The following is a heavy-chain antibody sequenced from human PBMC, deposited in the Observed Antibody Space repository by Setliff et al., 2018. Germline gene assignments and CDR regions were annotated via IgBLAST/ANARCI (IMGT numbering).Heavy chain of an antibody. V-gene: IGHV3-33*06. CDR3: AKDRVNDGVWDFDS. D-gene: IGHD2-8*01. CDR2: IWHDGTNK. J-gene: IGHJ4*02. CDR1: GLTLINNG. Sequence: GGSLRLSCAASGLTLINNGFHWVRQAPGKGLEWVAIIWHDGTNKYYADSVKGRFTISRDNSQNTVFLQVNSLRPEDSAVYYCAKDRVNDGVWDFDSWGPGILVTVSS.